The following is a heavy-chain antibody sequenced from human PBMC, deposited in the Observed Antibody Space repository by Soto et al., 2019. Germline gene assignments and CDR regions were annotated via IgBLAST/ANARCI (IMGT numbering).Heavy chain of an antibody. D-gene: IGHD5-12*01. CDR3: ATRSGYDSRLFWFDP. V-gene: IGHV1-24*01. Sequence: GASVKVSCKVSGYTLTELSMHWVRQAPGRGLEWMGGFDPEDGETIYAQKFQGRVTMTEDTSTDTAYMELSSLRSEDTAVYYCATRSGYDSRLFWFDPWGQGTLVTVSS. CDR1: GYTLTELS. CDR2: FDPEDGET. J-gene: IGHJ5*02.